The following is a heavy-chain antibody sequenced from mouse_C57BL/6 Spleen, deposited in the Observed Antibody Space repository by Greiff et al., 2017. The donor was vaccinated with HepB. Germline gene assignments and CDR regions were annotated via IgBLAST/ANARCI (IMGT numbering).Heavy chain of an antibody. Sequence: EVKLMESGGGLVQPKGSLKLSCAASGFSFNTYAMNWVRQAPGKGLEWVARIRSKSNNYATYYADSVKDRFTISRDDSESMLYLQMNNLKTEDTAMYYCVRDYGSHWYFDVWGTGTTVTVSS. D-gene: IGHD1-1*01. CDR2: IRSKSNNYAT. CDR1: GFSFNTYA. J-gene: IGHJ1*03. V-gene: IGHV10-1*01. CDR3: VRDYGSHWYFDV.